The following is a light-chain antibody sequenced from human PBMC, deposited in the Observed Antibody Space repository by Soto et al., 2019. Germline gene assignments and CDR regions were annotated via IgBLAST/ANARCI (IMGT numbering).Light chain of an antibody. J-gene: IGLJ2*01. CDR3: TSYAGSDNPVL. Sequence: QSVLTQPPSASGSPGQSVTIPCTGTSNDIGEYHYVSWYQQHPGKAPKLVIYEVTQRPSGVPHRFSGSKSGNTASLTVSGLQPEDEADYYCTSYAGSDNPVLFGGGTKVTVL. CDR1: SNDIGEYHY. CDR2: EVT. V-gene: IGLV2-8*01.